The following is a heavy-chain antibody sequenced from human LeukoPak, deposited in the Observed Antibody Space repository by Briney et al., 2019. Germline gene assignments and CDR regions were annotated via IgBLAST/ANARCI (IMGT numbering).Heavy chain of an antibody. CDR3: ARREGPFDY. CDR2: ISYRGDT. V-gene: IGHV4-39*01. Sequence: PSETLSLTCTVSGGSIARDSHHWGWIRQPAGKGLEWIGSISYRGDTFYNPSLKSRVTISVDTSKNQFSLNLNFVSAADTAVYYCARREGPFDYWGQGTLVTVSS. J-gene: IGHJ4*02. CDR1: GGSIARDSHH.